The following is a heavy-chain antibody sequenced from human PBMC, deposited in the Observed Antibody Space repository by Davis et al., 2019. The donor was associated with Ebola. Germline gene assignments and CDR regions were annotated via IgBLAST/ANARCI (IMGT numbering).Heavy chain of an antibody. V-gene: IGHV1-2*02. Sequence: ASVKVSCKASGYTFTGYYMHWVRQAPGQGLEWMGWIDPNSGGTNYAQKLQGRVTMITDTSISTAYMELSSLRSDDTAVYYCARARGGTEYDAFDIWGQGTMVTVSS. CDR2: IDPNSGGT. CDR1: GYTFTGYY. CDR3: ARARGGTEYDAFDI. D-gene: IGHD2-8*02. J-gene: IGHJ3*02.